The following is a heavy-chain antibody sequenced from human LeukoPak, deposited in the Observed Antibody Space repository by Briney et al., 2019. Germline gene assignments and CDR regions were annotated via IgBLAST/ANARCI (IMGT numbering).Heavy chain of an antibody. J-gene: IGHJ5*02. CDR3: ARVPGSSSWYWFDP. D-gene: IGHD6-13*01. Sequence: ASVKVSCKASGYTSTSYGISWVRQAPGQGLEWMGWISAYNGNTNYAQKLQGRVTMTTDTSTSTAYMELRSLRSDDTAVYYCARVPGSSSWYWFDPWGQGTLVTVSS. V-gene: IGHV1-18*01. CDR2: ISAYNGNT. CDR1: GYTSTSYG.